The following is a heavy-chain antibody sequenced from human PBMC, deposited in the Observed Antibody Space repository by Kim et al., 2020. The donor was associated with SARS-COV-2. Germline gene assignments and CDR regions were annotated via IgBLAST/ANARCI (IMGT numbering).Heavy chain of an antibody. CDR1: GGSFSGYY. D-gene: IGHD3-10*01. V-gene: IGHV4-34*01. CDR3: AAGSYYGMKVWFDP. Sequence: SETLSLTCAVYGGSFSGYYWSWIRQPPGKGLEWIGEINHSGSTNYNPSLKSRVTISVDTSKNQFSLKLSSVTAADTAVYYCAAGSYYGMKVWFDPWGQGTLVTVSS. CDR2: INHSGST. J-gene: IGHJ5*02.